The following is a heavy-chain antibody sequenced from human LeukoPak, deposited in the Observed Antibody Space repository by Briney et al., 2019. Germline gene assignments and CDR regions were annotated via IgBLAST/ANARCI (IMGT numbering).Heavy chain of an antibody. CDR2: ISYDGSNK. V-gene: IGHV3-30-3*01. Sequence: GGSLRLSCAASGLTLDDYAMHWVRQAPGKGLEWVAVISYDGSNKYSADSVKGRFTISRDNSKNTLFLQMNSLRVEDTAVYCCARGFASNFDFFDYWGQGALVTVSS. CDR1: GLTLDDYA. J-gene: IGHJ4*02. D-gene: IGHD3-3*01. CDR3: ARGFASNFDFFDY.